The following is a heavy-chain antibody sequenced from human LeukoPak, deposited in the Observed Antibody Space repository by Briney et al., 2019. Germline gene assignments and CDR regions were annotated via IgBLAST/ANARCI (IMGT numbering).Heavy chain of an antibody. CDR2: IIPIFGTA. J-gene: IGHJ5*02. D-gene: IGHD3-3*01. Sequence: GASVKVSCKASGGTFSSYAISWVRQAPGQGLEWMGGIIPIFGTANYAQKFQGRVTITADESTSTAYMELSSLRSEDTAVYYCASLLRFGPFDPWGQGTLVTVSS. CDR1: GGTFSSYA. V-gene: IGHV1-69*13. CDR3: ASLLRFGPFDP.